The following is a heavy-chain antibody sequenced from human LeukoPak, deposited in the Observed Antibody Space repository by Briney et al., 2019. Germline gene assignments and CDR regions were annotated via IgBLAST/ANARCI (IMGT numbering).Heavy chain of an antibody. Sequence: GGSLRLVSADSGFSFSTYAMSGDSQVLEKGLEWVSTISASGGSTYYADSVKGRFTISRDNSENTLYLQMDSLRAEDTAVYYCAKGALRYFVRWGPVTLVTVSS. CDR3: AKGALRYFVR. CDR1: GFSFSTYA. V-gene: IGHV3-23*01. J-gene: IGHJ1*01. D-gene: IGHD3-9*01. CDR2: ISASGGST.